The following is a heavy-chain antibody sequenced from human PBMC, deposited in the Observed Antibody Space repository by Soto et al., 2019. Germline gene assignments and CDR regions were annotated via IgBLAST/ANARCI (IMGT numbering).Heavy chain of an antibody. Sequence: QVQLQESGPGLVKPSQTPSLTCTVSGGSISSGGYYWSWIRQHPGKGLEWIGYIYYNGSTYYNPSLKSRVTISVDTSKNQFSLKLSSVTAADTAVYYCARVKERYCTNGVCHPEYYWYFDLWGRGTLVTVSS. CDR2: IYYNGST. CDR1: GGSISSGGYY. J-gene: IGHJ2*01. V-gene: IGHV4-31*03. D-gene: IGHD2-8*01. CDR3: ARVKERYCTNGVCHPEYYWYFDL.